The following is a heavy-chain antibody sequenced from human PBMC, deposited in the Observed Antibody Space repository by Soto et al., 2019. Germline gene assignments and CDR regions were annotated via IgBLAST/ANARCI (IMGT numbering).Heavy chain of an antibody. CDR3: ARDPGSTAMVRPLYYYGMDV. CDR1: GGTFSSYA. J-gene: IGHJ6*02. CDR2: IIPIFGTA. Sequence: QVQLVQSGAEVKKPGSSVKVSCKASGGTFSSYAISWVRQAPGQGLEWMGGIIPIFGTANYAQKFQGRVMITADESTSTAYMELSSLRSEDTAVYYCARDPGSTAMVRPLYYYGMDVWGQGTTVTVSS. D-gene: IGHD5-18*01. V-gene: IGHV1-69*01.